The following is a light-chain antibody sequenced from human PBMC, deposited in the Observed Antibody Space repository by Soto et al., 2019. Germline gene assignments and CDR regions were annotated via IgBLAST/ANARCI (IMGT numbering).Light chain of an antibody. CDR1: SSDVGGYNY. CDR2: DVS. V-gene: IGLV2-11*01. Sequence: QSALTQPRSVSGSPGQSVTISCTGNSSDVGGYNYVSWYQKYPGKAPRLMIYDVSKRPSGVPDRFSGSKSGNTASLTISGLQAEDEADYYCCSHAGSFTLVFGGGTKLTVL. CDR3: CSHAGSFTLV. J-gene: IGLJ2*01.